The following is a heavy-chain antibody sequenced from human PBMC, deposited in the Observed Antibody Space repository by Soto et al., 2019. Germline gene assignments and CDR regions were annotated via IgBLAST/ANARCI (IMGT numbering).Heavy chain of an antibody. CDR3: ARDREAGYNFYYGMDV. CDR2: IYTSASI. J-gene: IGHJ6*02. D-gene: IGHD6-19*01. Sequence: SETLSLTCSVSGADINTYSWTWIRQPAGKGLEWIGRIYTSASINYNPSLKGRVTLSVDTSTNQVSLRLASVTTADTAIYYCARDREAGYNFYYGMDVWGQGTTVTVSS. V-gene: IGHV4-4*07. CDR1: GADINTYS.